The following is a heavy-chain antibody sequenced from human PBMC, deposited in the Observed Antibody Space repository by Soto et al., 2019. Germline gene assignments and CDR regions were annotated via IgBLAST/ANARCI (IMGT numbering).Heavy chain of an antibody. V-gene: IGHV4-34*01. J-gene: IGHJ4*02. D-gene: IGHD4-17*01. Sequence: SETLSLTCAVYGGSFSGYYWSWIRQPPGKGLEWIGEINHSGSTNYNPSLKSRVTISVDTSKNQFSLKLSSVTAADTAVYYCARGGDYGDHNLYYWGQGTLVTVSS. CDR3: ARGGDYGDHNLYY. CDR2: INHSGST. CDR1: GGSFSGYY.